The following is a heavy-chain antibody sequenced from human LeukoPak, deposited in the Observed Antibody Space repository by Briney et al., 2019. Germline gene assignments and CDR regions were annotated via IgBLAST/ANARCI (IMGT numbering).Heavy chain of an antibody. CDR3: AKSGSTAVAGTRGYFDY. D-gene: IGHD6-19*01. Sequence: SETLSLTCTVSGYSISSGYYWGWIRQPPGKGLEWIGSIYHSGSTYYNPSLKSRVTISVDTSKNQFSLKLSSVTAADTAVYYCAKSGSTAVAGTRGYFDYWGQGTLVTVSS. CDR2: IYHSGST. CDR1: GYSISSGYY. J-gene: IGHJ4*02. V-gene: IGHV4-38-2*02.